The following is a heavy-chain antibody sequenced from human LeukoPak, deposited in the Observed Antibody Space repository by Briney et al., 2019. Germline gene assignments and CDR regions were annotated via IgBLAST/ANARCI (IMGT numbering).Heavy chain of an antibody. V-gene: IGHV4-59*01. CDR1: GGSISSYY. CDR2: IYYSGST. CDR3: ARANYYGSGSYYNWDY. D-gene: IGHD3-10*01. J-gene: IGHJ4*02. Sequence: SETLSLTCTVSGGSISSYYWSWIRQPPGKGLEWIGYIYYSGSTNYNPSLKSRVTISVDTSKNQFSLKLSSVTAADTAVYYCARANYYGSGSYYNWDYWGQGTLVTVSS.